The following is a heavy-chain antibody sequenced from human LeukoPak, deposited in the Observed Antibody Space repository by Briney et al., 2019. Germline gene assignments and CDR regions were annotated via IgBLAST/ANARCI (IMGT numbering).Heavy chain of an antibody. Sequence: GASVKVSCKASGYTFTSYYMHWVRQAPGQGLEWMGWINPNSGGTNYAQKFQGRVTMTRDTSISTAYMELSRLRSDDTAVYYCARDPGRAVYYYYYYMDVWGKGTTVTVSS. V-gene: IGHV1-2*02. CDR3: ARDPGRAVYYYYYYMDV. CDR1: GYTFTSYY. J-gene: IGHJ6*03. CDR2: INPNSGGT.